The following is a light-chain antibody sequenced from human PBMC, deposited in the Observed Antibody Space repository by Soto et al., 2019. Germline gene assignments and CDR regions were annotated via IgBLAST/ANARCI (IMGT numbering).Light chain of an antibody. CDR2: DVS. CDR3: SSYTSSSTL. V-gene: IGLV2-14*01. J-gene: IGLJ1*01. Sequence: QSVPTQPASVSGSPGQSITISCTGTSSDVGDYNYVSWYQQHPGKAPKLMLYDVSNRPSGISNRFSGSKSGNTASLTISGLQAEDEADYYCSSYTSSSTLFGPGTKVTVL. CDR1: SSDVGDYNY.